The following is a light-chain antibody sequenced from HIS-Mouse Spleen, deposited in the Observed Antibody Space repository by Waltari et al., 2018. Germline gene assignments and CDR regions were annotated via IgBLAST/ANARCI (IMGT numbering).Light chain of an antibody. J-gene: IGLJ1*01. CDR2: GKN. Sequence: SSELTQDPAVSVALGQTVRITCHGTSLRSYYASWYQQKPGQDPVLVIYGKNNRPSGIPDRFSGSSSGNTASLTITGAQAEDEADYYCNSRDSSGNHLSVFGTGTKVTVL. CDR3: NSRDSSGNHLSV. V-gene: IGLV3-19*01. CDR1: SLRSYY.